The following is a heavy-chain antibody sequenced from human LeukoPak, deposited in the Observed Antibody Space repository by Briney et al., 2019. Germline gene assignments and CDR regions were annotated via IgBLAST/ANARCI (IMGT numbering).Heavy chain of an antibody. V-gene: IGHV3-7*01. CDR2: IKQDGSEK. J-gene: IGHJ4*02. CDR1: GGSISSYY. Sequence: PSETLSLTCTVSGGSISSYYWSWIRQPPGKGLEWAANIKQDGSEKYYVDSVKGRFTISRDNAKNSLYLQMNSLRAEDTAVYYCARVAQIQLWFVDYWGQGTLVTVSS. D-gene: IGHD5-18*01. CDR3: ARVAQIQLWFVDY.